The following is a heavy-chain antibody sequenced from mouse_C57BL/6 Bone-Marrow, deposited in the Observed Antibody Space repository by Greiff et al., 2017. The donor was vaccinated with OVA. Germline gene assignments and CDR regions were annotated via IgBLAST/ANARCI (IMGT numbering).Heavy chain of an antibody. CDR2: IYPRDGST. CDR1: GYTFTSYD. D-gene: IGHD2-3*01. J-gene: IGHJ2*01. V-gene: IGHV1-85*01. CDR3: ARSQIYDCYLRYYFDY. Sequence: VQLQQSGPELVKPGASVKLSCKASGYTFTSYDINWVKQRPGQGLEWIGWIYPRDGSTKYNEKFKGKATLTVDTSSSTAYMELHSLTSEDSAVYFCARSQIYDCYLRYYFDYWGQGTTLTVSS.